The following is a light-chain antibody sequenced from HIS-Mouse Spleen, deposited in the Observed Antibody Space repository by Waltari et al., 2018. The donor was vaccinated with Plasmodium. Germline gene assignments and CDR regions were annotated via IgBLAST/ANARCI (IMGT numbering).Light chain of an antibody. CDR1: SSNIGNNY. V-gene: IGLV1-51*01. CDR3: GTWDSSLSAGVV. J-gene: IGLJ2*01. CDR2: DNN. Sequence: QSVLTQPPSVSAAPGQKVTISCSGSSSNIGNNYVSWYQQLPGTAPKPRIYDNNKRPSGIPDRFSGSKSGTSATLGITGLQTGDEADYYCGTWDSSLSAGVVFGGGTKLTVL.